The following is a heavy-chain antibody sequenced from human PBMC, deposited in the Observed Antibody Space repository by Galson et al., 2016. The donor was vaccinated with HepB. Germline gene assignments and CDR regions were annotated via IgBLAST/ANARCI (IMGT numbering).Heavy chain of an antibody. CDR3: ARDPLYGDYGPVDY. CDR1: GDTFRSYP. D-gene: IGHD4-17*01. CDR2: IIPIFGTP. Sequence: SVKVSCKASGDTFRSYPITWVRQAPGQGLEWMGGIIPIFGTPKYAQKFQGRVTITADESTSTAYMELSSLRSEDTAVYYCARDPLYGDYGPVDYWGQGTLVTVSS. J-gene: IGHJ4*02. V-gene: IGHV1-69*13.